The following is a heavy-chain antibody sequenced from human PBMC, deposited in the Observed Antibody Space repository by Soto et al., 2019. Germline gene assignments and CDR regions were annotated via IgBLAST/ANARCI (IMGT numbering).Heavy chain of an antibody. D-gene: IGHD6-13*01. J-gene: IGHJ6*02. CDR1: GFTCDDYA. CDR2: ISWDGGST. CDR3: AKDISYAAGTSNGMDV. V-gene: IGHV3-43D*04. Sequence: GWSLRLSCAAAGFTCDDYAMHWVRQAPGKGLEWVSLISWDGGSTYYADSVKGRFTISRDNSKNSLYLQMNSLRAEDTALYYCAKDISYAAGTSNGMDVWGQGTTVTVSS.